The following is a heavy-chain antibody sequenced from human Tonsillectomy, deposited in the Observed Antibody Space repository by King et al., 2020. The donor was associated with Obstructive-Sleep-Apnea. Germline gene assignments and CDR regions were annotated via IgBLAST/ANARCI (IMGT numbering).Heavy chain of an antibody. Sequence: QLVQSGAEVKKPGSSVKVSCKASGGTFSSYAISWVRQAPGQGLEWMGRNIPILGIANYAQKFQGRVTITADKSTSTAYMELSSLRSEDTAVYYWARGGGGDCSSTSCYRGMGGYWGQGTLVTVSS. D-gene: IGHD2-2*01. J-gene: IGHJ4*02. V-gene: IGHV1-69*09. CDR1: GGTFSSYA. CDR3: ARGGGGDCSSTSCYRGMGGY. CDR2: NIPILGIA.